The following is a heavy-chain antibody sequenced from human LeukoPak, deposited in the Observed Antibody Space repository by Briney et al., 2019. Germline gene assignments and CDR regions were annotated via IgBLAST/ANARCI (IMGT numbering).Heavy chain of an antibody. D-gene: IGHD2-15*01. J-gene: IGHJ1*01. V-gene: IGHV1-18*01. CDR2: ISAYNGNT. Sequence: ASVKVSCKASGYTFTSYGISWVRQAPGQGLEWMGWISAYNGNTNYAQKLQGRVTMTTDTSTGTAYMGLRSLRSDDTAVYYCASLECSGGSCYSGYFQHWGQGTLVTVSS. CDR1: GYTFTSYG. CDR3: ASLECSGGSCYSGYFQH.